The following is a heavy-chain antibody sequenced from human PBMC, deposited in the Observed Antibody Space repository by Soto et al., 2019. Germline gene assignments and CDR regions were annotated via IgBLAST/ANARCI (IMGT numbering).Heavy chain of an antibody. V-gene: IGHV4-39*01. CDR1: GGSISSSSYY. CDR2: IYYSGST. J-gene: IGHJ4*02. D-gene: IGHD1-26*01. Sequence: SETLSLTCTVSGGSISSSSYYWGWIRQPPGKGLEWIGSIYYSGSTYYNPSLKSRVTISVDTSKNQFSLKLSSVTAADTAVYYCARRMSYRRNIWAWDYWGQGTLVTVSS. CDR3: ARRMSYRRNIWAWDY.